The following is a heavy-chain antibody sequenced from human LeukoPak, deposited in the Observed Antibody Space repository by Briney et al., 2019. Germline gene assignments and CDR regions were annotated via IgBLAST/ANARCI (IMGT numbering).Heavy chain of an antibody. CDR3: ASQYPYILDGMDV. CDR2: IIPIFGTA. J-gene: IGHJ6*04. CDR1: GGTFSSYA. D-gene: IGHD2-2*01. Sequence: SVKVSCKASGGTFSSYAISWVRQAPGQGLERMGGIIPIFGTANYAQKFQGRVTITADKSTSTAYMELSSLRSEDTAVYYCASQYPYILDGMDVWGKGTTVTVSS. V-gene: IGHV1-69*06.